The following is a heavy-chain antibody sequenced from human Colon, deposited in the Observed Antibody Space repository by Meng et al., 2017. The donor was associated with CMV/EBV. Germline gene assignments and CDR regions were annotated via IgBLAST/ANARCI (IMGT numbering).Heavy chain of an antibody. CDR3: ARDREFAMDV. CDR2: INPFSGAT. CDR1: GYTFRDYY. V-gene: IGHV1-2*02. Sequence: ASVKVSCKASGYTFRDYYIHWVRQAPGQGLEWLGWINPFSGATSYEQKFLGRVTMTTDSSITTSYMELRSLTSDDSAVYYCARDREFAMDVWGQGTTVTVSS. J-gene: IGHJ6*02.